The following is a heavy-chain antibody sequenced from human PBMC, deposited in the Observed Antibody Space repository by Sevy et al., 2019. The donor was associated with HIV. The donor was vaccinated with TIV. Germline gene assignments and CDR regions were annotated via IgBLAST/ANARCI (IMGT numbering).Heavy chain of an antibody. D-gene: IGHD2-8*01. CDR1: GFTFSKYS. V-gene: IGHV3-23*01. CDR3: AREGCTKPHDY. J-gene: IGHJ4*02. CDR2: LSFGGGEI. Sequence: GGSLRLSCAASGFTFSKYSMSWVRQPPGKGLEGVSTLSFGGGEINYADSVKGRFTISRVNSKSSVYLQMNNLRPEDTAVYYCAREGCTKPHDYWGQGTLVTVSS.